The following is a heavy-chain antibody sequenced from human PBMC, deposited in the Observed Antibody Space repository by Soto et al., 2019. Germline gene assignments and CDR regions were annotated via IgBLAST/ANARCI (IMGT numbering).Heavy chain of an antibody. CDR3: ASRRTSTVHY. Sequence: SETLSLTCSVSGGSISSGSYYWGWIRQPPGKGLEWIGSIYYSGSTYYNPSLKSRVAISVDTSKNQFSLKLSSVTAADTAVYYCASRRTSTVHYWGQGTLVTVSS. D-gene: IGHD3-10*01. CDR1: GGSISSGSYY. CDR2: IYYSGST. V-gene: IGHV4-39*01. J-gene: IGHJ4*02.